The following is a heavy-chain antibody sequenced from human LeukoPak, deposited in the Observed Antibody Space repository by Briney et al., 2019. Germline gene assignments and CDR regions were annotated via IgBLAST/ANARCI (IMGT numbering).Heavy chain of an antibody. V-gene: IGHV4-4*07. CDR2: IYTSGST. D-gene: IGHD3-10*01. Sequence: SETLSLTCTVSGGSISSYYWSWIRQPAGKGLEWIGRIYTSGSTNYNPSLKSRVTISVDTSKNQFSLKLSSVTAADTAVYYCARDRGQVLWFGELLKWDPDAFDIWGQGTMVTVSS. J-gene: IGHJ3*02. CDR3: ARDRGQVLWFGELLKWDPDAFDI. CDR1: GGSISSYY.